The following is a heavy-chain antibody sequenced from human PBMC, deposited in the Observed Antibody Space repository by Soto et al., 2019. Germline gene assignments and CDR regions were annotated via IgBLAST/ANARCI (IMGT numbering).Heavy chain of an antibody. Sequence: PSKTMSRTRTVFGGTISSGGYSWSWIRQPPGKGLEWIVYIYPTGTTSYNPSLKNRVTISIDTSKNQSTLQLTSMAAADTAVYYCARAPPGPAPRWGVWGHGTTVTVSS. CDR2: IYPTGTT. D-gene: IGHD3-16*01. CDR1: GGTISSGGYS. V-gene: IGHV4-30-2*01. CDR3: ARAPPGPAPRWGV. J-gene: IGHJ6*02.